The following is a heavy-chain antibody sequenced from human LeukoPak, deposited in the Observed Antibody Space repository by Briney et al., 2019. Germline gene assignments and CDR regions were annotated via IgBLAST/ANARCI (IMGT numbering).Heavy chain of an antibody. Sequence: GASVKVSCTASGYTFTNNDINWVRQATGQGIEWMGWVSPDSGDTGYAPNFRGRVTMTTDTSINTAYMELTSLTSEDTAIYYCTRGRAAGDWGQGTLVTVSS. CDR2: VSPDSGDT. CDR1: GYTFTNND. CDR3: TRGRAAGD. D-gene: IGHD6-19*01. J-gene: IGHJ4*02. V-gene: IGHV1-8*01.